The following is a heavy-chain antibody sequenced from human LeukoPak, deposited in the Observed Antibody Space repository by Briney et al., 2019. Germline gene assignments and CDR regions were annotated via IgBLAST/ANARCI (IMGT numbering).Heavy chain of an antibody. D-gene: IGHD3-10*01. CDR1: GFTFSSYW. Sequence: GGSLRLSCAASGFTFSSYWMHWVRQAPGKGLVWVSRINSDGSSTSYADSVKGRFTISRDNAKNTLYLQMNSLRLEDTAVYYCAKGGSGSYYEFDYWGQGTLVTVSS. J-gene: IGHJ4*02. V-gene: IGHV3-74*01. CDR2: INSDGSST. CDR3: AKGGSGSYYEFDY.